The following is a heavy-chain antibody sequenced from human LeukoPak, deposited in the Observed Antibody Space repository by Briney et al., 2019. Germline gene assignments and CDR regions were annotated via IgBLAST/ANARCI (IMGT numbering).Heavy chain of an antibody. CDR2: INSDGSST. J-gene: IGHJ4*02. D-gene: IGHD6-13*01. V-gene: IGHV3-74*01. Sequence: GGSLRLSCAASGFTFSSYWMHWVRHAPGKGLVWVSRINSDGSSTSYADSVKGRFTISRDNAKNTLYLQMNSLRAEDTAVYYCARAPAYSSPVDYWGQGTLVTVSS. CDR3: ARAPAYSSPVDY. CDR1: GFTFSSYW.